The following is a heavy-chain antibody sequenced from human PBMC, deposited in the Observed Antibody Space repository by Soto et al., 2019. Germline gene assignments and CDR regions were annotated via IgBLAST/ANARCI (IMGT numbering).Heavy chain of an antibody. D-gene: IGHD2-15*01. CDR3: ARMYCSGGSCYSNIDY. J-gene: IGHJ4*02. V-gene: IGHV4-4*02. CDR1: GGSIRSSTW. Sequence: QVQLQESGPGLVKPSGTLSLTCAVSGGSIRSSTWWSWVRQSPGKGLEWIGEIYHSGSTNYNPSLKSRVTISVDKSKNKFSLKLSSVTAADTAVYYCARMYCSGGSCYSNIDYWGQGTLVTVSS. CDR2: IYHSGST.